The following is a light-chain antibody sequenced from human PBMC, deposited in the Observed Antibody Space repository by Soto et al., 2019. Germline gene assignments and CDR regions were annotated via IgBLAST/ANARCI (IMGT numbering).Light chain of an antibody. CDR1: SSNIGAGYS. V-gene: IGLV1-40*01. CDR3: QSYDTNLSAWV. Sequence: QPVLTQPPSVSGAPGQRVTISCTGSSSNIGAGYSAHWYQQLPGTAPKLLMYGNSKRPSGVPDRFSGARSGTSASLAITGLLAEDEADYYCQSYDTNLSAWVFGGGTKLTVL. CDR2: GNS. J-gene: IGLJ3*02.